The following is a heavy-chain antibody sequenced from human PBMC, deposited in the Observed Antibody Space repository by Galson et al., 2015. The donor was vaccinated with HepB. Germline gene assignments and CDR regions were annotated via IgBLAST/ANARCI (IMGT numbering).Heavy chain of an antibody. CDR3: ANTMDWYFDL. CDR2: ISADGSNK. V-gene: IGHV3-30*18. D-gene: IGHD3-3*01. Sequence: SLRLSCEASGFTFGTSAMHWVRQAPGKGLEWVAVISADGSNKSYADSVTGRFTISRDYSKNTQYLQINRLRAEDTAVYYGANTMDWYFDLWGRGTLVTVSS. CDR1: GFTFGTSA. J-gene: IGHJ2*01.